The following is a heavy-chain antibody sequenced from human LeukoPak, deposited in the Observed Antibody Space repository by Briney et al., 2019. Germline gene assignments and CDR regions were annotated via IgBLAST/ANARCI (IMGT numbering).Heavy chain of an antibody. CDR3: ARGGGGDSSGFDAFDI. CDR1: GFTFSSYW. D-gene: IGHD3-22*01. Sequence: GGSLRLSCAASGFTFSSYWMHWVRQAPGKGLVWVSRINSDGSSTSYADPVKGRFTISRDNAKNTLYLQMNSLRAEDTAVYYCARGGGGDSSGFDAFDIWGQGTMVTVSS. CDR2: INSDGSST. J-gene: IGHJ3*02. V-gene: IGHV3-74*01.